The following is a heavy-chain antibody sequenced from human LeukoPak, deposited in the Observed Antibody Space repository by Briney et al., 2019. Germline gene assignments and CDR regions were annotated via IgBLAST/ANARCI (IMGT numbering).Heavy chain of an antibody. J-gene: IGHJ4*02. D-gene: IGHD1-26*01. V-gene: IGHV4-38-2*01. Sequence: SETLSLTCDVSGHSIRSGSYWGWIWQPPGKALEWIGSIYHSGNTYYNSSLKSRLIISVDTSKNQISLKLSSVAAADTAIYYCASGRGGSGDRVIFDIWGQGTLVTISS. CDR1: GHSIRSGSY. CDR2: IYHSGNT. CDR3: ASGRGGSGDRVIFDI.